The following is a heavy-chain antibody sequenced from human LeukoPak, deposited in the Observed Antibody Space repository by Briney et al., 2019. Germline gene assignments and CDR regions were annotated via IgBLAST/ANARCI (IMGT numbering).Heavy chain of an antibody. CDR2: ISAYNGNT. J-gene: IGHJ4*02. V-gene: IGHV1-18*04. CDR3: ARGSGPWYYFDY. Sequence: GESLKISCKGSGYSFTSYWIGWVRQAPGQGLEWMGWISAYNGNTNYAQKLQGRVTMTTDTSTSTAYMELRSLRSDDTAVYYCARGSGPWYYFDYWGQGTLVTVSS. D-gene: IGHD3-10*01. CDR1: GYSFTSYW.